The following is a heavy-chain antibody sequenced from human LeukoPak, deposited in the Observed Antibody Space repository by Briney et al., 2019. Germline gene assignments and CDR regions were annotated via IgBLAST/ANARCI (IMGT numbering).Heavy chain of an antibody. CDR2: IYFSGTT. CDR1: GDPINAYY. J-gene: IGHJ5*02. D-gene: IGHD6-6*01. CDR3: ARRRAEGGSSGDYNWFDP. V-gene: IGHV4-59*08. Sequence: SETLCLTCTVSGDPINAYYSGWIRQPPGKGLEWIGYIYFSGTTKYNPSLESRVTISVDTSKNQFSLKLSSVTAADTAVYYCARRRAEGGSSGDYNWFDPWGQRILVTVSS.